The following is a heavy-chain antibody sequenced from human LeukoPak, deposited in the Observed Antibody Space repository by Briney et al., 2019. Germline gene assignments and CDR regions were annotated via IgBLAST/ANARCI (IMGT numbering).Heavy chain of an antibody. Sequence: GGSLRLSCAASGFTFSSYWMSWVRQAPGKGLEWVANIKQDGSEKYYVDSVKGRFTISRDNAKNSLYLQMNSLRAEDTAVYYCASGGGIVVVPAARDWFDPWGQGTLVTVSS. CDR1: GFTFSSYW. CDR2: IKQDGSEK. V-gene: IGHV3-7*01. D-gene: IGHD2-2*01. J-gene: IGHJ5*02. CDR3: ASGGGIVVVPAARDWFDP.